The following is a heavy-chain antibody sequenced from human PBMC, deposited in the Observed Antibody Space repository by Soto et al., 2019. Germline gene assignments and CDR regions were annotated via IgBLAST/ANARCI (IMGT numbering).Heavy chain of an antibody. CDR1: GFSLSTSGVG. Sequence: SGPTLVNHTQTLTLACTFCGFSLSTSGVGVGWIRQPPGKALEWLALIYWDDDKRYSPSLKSRLTITKDTSKNQVVLTMTNMDPVDTATYYCAHSVPTTVTTSHFDYWGQGTLVTVSS. J-gene: IGHJ4*02. V-gene: IGHV2-5*02. CDR3: AHSVPTTVTTSHFDY. D-gene: IGHD4-17*01. CDR2: IYWDDDK.